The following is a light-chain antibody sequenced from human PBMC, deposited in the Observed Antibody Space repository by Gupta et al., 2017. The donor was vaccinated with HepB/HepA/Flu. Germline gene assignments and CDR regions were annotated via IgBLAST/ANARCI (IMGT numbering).Light chain of an antibody. CDR1: QSISSY. Sequence: DIEVTQCRASLSASVGDRVTITCRASQSISSYLNWYQQKPGRAPKLLIFAASSLQSGVPSRFSGSGYGTDFTLTINSRQPEDFASYYCQQSYSTLSLTFGGGTMVEIK. CDR3: QQSYSTLSLT. J-gene: IGKJ4*01. V-gene: IGKV1-39*01. CDR2: AAS.